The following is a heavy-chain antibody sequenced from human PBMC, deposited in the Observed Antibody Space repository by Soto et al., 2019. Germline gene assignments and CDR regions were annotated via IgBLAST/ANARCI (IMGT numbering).Heavy chain of an antibody. V-gene: IGHV4-34*01. CDR1: GGSFNVYY. Sequence: QVQLPQWGAGLLKHSETLSLTCAVYGGSFNVYYWTWIRQPPGKVLDWMGEINDTGTTNDNASLKSRVTLSGDTATHQFPLNLMSVTAADTAFYYGARDRRPYKIRGRSMDVRGQGTT. J-gene: IGHJ6*02. D-gene: IGHD3-16*01. CDR3: ARDRRPYKIRGRSMDV. CDR2: INDTGTT.